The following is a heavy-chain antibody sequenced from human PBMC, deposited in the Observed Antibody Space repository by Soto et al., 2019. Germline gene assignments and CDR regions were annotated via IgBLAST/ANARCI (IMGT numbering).Heavy chain of an antibody. CDR1: GGTFSSYA. D-gene: IGHD3-10*01. V-gene: IGHV1-69*01. CDR2: IIPIFGTA. CDR3: ARATTDYYGSWRYNHYYYYGMDV. Sequence: QVQLVQSGAEVKKPGSSVKVSCKASGGTFSSYAISWVRQAPGQGREWMGGIIPIFGTANYAQKFQGRVTITADESTRTAYIELSRLGSEDTPVYYCARATTDYYGSWRYNHYYYYGMDVWGPGTTGNGSS. J-gene: IGHJ6*02.